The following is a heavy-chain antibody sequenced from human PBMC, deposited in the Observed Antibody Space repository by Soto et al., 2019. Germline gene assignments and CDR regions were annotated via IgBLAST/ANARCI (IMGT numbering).Heavy chain of an antibody. CDR3: ARGFLSNSFDP. CDR1: GFRFTSYS. J-gene: IGHJ3*01. CDR2: ISPGGETV. Sequence: LVESGGGLVRPGGSLRLSCAASGFRFTSYSLDWVRQAPGRRPEWLAYISPGGETVHYAYSVKGRFTISRYVSRNSLSLQRNALTHEGTAMYSRARGFLSNSFDPWGPGTMVTVSS. V-gene: IGHV3-48*02.